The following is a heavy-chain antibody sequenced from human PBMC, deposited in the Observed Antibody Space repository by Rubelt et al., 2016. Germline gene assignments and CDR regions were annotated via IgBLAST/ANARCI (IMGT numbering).Heavy chain of an antibody. CDR1: GFTVSSNY. CDR3: ARNWRFDY. V-gene: IGHV3-66*01. Sequence: EVQLVESGGGLVQPGGSLRLSCAASGFTVSSNYMSWVRQAPGKGLEWVSVIYSGGSTYYADSVKGRFTICRDNSNNTLYLQRNRRRAEDPAVEYGARNWRFDYWGQGTLVTVSS. J-gene: IGHJ4*02. CDR2: IYSGGST. D-gene: IGHD1-1*01.